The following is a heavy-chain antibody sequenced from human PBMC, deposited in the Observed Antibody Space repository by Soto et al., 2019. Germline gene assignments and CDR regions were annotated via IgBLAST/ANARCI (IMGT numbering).Heavy chain of an antibody. CDR3: ARALGEYYYYYYGMDV. CDR2: INPNSGGT. Sequence: ASLKVSCKASGYTFTGYYMHWVRQAPGQGLEWMGWINPNSGGTNYAQKFQGWVTMTRDTSISTAYMELSSLRSDDTAVYYCARALGEYYYYYYGMDVWGQGTTVNVSS. V-gene: IGHV1-2*04. D-gene: IGHD1-26*01. CDR1: GYTFTGYY. J-gene: IGHJ6*02.